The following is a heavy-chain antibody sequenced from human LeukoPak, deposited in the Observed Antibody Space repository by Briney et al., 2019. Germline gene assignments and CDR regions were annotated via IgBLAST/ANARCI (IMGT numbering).Heavy chain of an antibody. CDR3: ARDREAVGVSEY. CDR1: GYTFSGYY. V-gene: IGHV1-2*02. CDR2: INPNSGGT. D-gene: IGHD6-13*01. J-gene: IGHJ4*02. Sequence: ASVKVSCKASGYTFSGYYMNWVRQAPGQGLEWMGWINPNSGGTSYAQKFQGRVTMTRDTSISTVYMELSRLRSDDTAVYYCARDREAVGVSEYWGQGTLVTVSA.